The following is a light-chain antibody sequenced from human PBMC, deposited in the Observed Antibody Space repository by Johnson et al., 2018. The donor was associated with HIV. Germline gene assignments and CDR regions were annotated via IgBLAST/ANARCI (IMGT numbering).Light chain of an antibody. Sequence: QSVLTQPPSVSAAPGQKVTISCSGSSSNIGNNYVSWYQQLPGTAPKLLIYENNKLPSGIPDRFSGSKSGTSATLGITGLQTGDEAVYYCGTWDSSLSARYVFGTGTKVTGL. CDR2: ENN. V-gene: IGLV1-51*02. CDR3: GTWDSSLSARYV. CDR1: SSNIGNNY. J-gene: IGLJ1*01.